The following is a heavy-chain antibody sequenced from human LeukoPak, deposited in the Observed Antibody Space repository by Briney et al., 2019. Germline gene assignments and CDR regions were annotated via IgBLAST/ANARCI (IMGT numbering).Heavy chain of an antibody. V-gene: IGHV4-34*01. J-gene: IGHJ5*02. CDR1: GGSFSGYY. CDR3: ARDLDGSATNWFDP. CDR2: INHSGST. D-gene: IGHD3-10*01. Sequence: SETLSLTCAVYGGSFSGYYWSWIRQPPGKGLEWIGEINHSGSTNYNPSLKSRVTISVDTSKNQFSLKLSSVTAADTAVYYCARDLDGSATNWFDPWGQGTLVTVSS.